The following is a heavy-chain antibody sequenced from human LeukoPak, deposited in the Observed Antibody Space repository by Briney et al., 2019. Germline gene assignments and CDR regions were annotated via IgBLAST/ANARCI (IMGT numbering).Heavy chain of an antibody. CDR2: ISAYNGNT. J-gene: IGHJ4*02. CDR3: TRASFDY. CDR1: GYTFTRFG. Sequence: ASVKVSCKTYGYTFTRFGINWVRQAPGQGLEWMGWISAYNGNTKIAQNFQGRLTVTTDTSTSTVYMEMRSLRPDDTAAYYCTRASFDYWGQGTLVTVSS. V-gene: IGHV1-18*01.